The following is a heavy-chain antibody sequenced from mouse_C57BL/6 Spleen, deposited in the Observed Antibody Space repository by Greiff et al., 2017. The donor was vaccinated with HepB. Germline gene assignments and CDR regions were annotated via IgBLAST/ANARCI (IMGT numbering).Heavy chain of an antibody. CDR3: ARDWITTVVATNDDAMDY. Sequence: VKLQQPGAELVKPGASVKMSCKASGYTFTSYWITWVKQRPGQGLEWIGDIYPGSGSTNYNEKFKSKATLTVDTSSSTAYMQLSSLTSEDSAVYYCARDWITTVVATNDDAMDYWGQGTSVTVSS. J-gene: IGHJ4*01. D-gene: IGHD1-1*01. CDR2: IYPGSGST. V-gene: IGHV1-55*01. CDR1: GYTFTSYW.